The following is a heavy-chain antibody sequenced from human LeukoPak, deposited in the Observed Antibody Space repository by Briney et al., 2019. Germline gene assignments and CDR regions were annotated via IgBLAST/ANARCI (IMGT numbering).Heavy chain of an antibody. V-gene: IGHV1-2*02. D-gene: IGHD3-22*01. Sequence: ASVKDSRKASRYTFTGYYMQSVRQAPGQGVEWMGWINPNSGGTNYAQKFQGRVTMTRDTSISTAYMEQSRLRSDDTAVYYCARCYYDSSGYYTVDYWGQRALVTVSS. CDR3: ARCYYDSSGYYTVDY. J-gene: IGHJ4*02. CDR2: INPNSGGT. CDR1: RYTFTGYY.